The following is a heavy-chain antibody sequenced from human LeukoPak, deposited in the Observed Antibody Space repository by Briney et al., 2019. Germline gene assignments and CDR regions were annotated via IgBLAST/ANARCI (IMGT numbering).Heavy chain of an antibody. J-gene: IGHJ2*01. CDR1: GGSIRSSSYY. Sequence: SETLSITCTVSGGSIRSSSYYWGWIRQPPGKGLEWIGSIFYSGSTYYNPSLKSRVTISVDTSKNQFSLKLSSVTAADTAVYYCVRKGDGYNSGYFDLWGRGTLVTVSS. CDR2: IFYSGST. V-gene: IGHV4-39*01. D-gene: IGHD5-24*01. CDR3: VRKGDGYNSGYFDL.